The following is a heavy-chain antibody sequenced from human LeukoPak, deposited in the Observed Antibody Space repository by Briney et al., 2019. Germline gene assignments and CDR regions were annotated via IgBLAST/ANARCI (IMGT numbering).Heavy chain of an antibody. CDR1: GFTFSSYS. J-gene: IGHJ6*02. V-gene: IGHV3-23*01. Sequence: PGGSLRLSCAASGFTFSSYSMSWVRQAPGKGLEWVSAISGSGGSTYYADSVKGRFTISRDNSKNTLYLQTNSLRAEDTAVYYCAKDSYHYGDYVNYYYYGMDVWGQGTTVTVSS. D-gene: IGHD4-17*01. CDR3: AKDSYHYGDYVNYYYYGMDV. CDR2: ISGSGGST.